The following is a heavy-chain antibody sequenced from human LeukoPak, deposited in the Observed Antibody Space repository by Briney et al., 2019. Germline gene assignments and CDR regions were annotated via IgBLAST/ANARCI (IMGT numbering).Heavy chain of an antibody. CDR3: ARGRAVTRDFDY. CDR2: VNYSGST. J-gene: IGHJ4*02. Sequence: SETLSLTCVVYGGSFSGYYWTWIRQPPGQGLEWIGDVNYSGSTNYNPSLESRVTISVDTSKGQFSLKLRSVTAADTSVYYCARGRAVTRDFDYWGQGTLVTVSS. V-gene: IGHV4-34*01. CDR1: GGSFSGYY. D-gene: IGHD4-23*01.